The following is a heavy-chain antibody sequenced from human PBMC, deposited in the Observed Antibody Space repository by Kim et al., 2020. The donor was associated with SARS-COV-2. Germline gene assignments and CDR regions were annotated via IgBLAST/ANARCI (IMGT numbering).Heavy chain of an antibody. CDR2: ISYDGNNK. CDR1: GFTFSSYA. CDR3: ARAGAGYCSGGTCEYPVGDY. J-gene: IGHJ4*02. D-gene: IGHD2-15*01. Sequence: GGSLRLSCAASGFTFSSYAMHWVRQAPGKGLEWVSVISYDGNNKYYIDSVKGRFTISRDDSKNTLYLQMSSLRAEDTALYYCARAGAGYCSGGTCEYPVGDYWGQGTLVTVSS. V-gene: IGHV3-30*04.